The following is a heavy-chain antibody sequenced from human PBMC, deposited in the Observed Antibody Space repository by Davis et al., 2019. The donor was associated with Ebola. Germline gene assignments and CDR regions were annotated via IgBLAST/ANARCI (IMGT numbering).Heavy chain of an antibody. CDR3: AKDPGGRFLEWLWDRYFDY. Sequence: GESLKISCAASGFTFSSYAMSWVRQAPGKGLEWVSAISGSGGSTYYADSVKGRFTISRDNSKNTLYLQMNSLRAEDTAVYYCAKDPGGRFLEWLWDRYFDYWGQGTLVTVSS. D-gene: IGHD3-3*01. V-gene: IGHV3-23*01. CDR1: GFTFSSYA. J-gene: IGHJ4*02. CDR2: ISGSGGST.